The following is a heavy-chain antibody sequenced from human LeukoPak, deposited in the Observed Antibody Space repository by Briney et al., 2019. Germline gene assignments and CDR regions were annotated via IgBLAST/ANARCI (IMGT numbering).Heavy chain of an antibody. V-gene: IGHV4-34*01. J-gene: IGHJ5*02. CDR3: ASIRYSSSSYWFDP. CDR1: GGSFSGYY. Sequence: SETLSLTCAVYGGSFSGYYWSWIRQPPGKGLEWIGEINHSGSTNYNPSLKSRVTISVDTSKNQFSLKLSSVTAADTAVYYCASIRYSSSSYWFDPWGQGTLVTVSS. D-gene: IGHD6-6*01. CDR2: INHSGST.